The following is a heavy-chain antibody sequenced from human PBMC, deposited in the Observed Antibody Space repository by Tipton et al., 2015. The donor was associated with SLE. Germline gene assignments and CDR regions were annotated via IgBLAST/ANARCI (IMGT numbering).Heavy chain of an antibody. CDR2: IYYSGST. Sequence: TLSLTCTVSGGSISRGGYYWSWIRQHPGKGLEWIGYIYYSGSTYYNPSLKSRVTISVDTAKNQFSLKLSSVTAADTAVYYCARMWRAARGYFHRWGRGTLVTVSS. D-gene: IGHD6-6*01. CDR3: ARMWRAARGYFHR. V-gene: IGHV4-31*03. CDR1: GGSISRGGYY. J-gene: IGHJ2*01.